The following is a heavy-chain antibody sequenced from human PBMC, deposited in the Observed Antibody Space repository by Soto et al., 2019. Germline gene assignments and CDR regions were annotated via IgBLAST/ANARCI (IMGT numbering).Heavy chain of an antibody. CDR3: ARTDYGDDAFDI. CDR1: GYTFTYRY. J-gene: IGHJ3*02. V-gene: IGHV1-45*02. D-gene: IGHD4-17*01. CDR2: ITPFNGNT. Sequence: QMQLVQSGAEVKKTGSSVKVSCKASGYTFTYRYLHWVRQAPGQALEWMGWITPFNGNTNYAQKFQDRITITRDKSMSTAYMELSSLRSEDTAMYYCARTDYGDDAFDIWGQGTMVTVSS.